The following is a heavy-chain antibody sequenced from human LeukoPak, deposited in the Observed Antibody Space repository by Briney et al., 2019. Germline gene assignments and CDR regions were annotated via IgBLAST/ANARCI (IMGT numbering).Heavy chain of an antibody. V-gene: IGHV3-23*01. CDR1: GFTFNNYA. CDR3: AKDRSIGTYYAFDS. D-gene: IGHD1-26*01. CDR2: VSGSGAIA. Sequence: GGSLRLSCAASGFTFNNYAMSWVRQAPGKGLEWVSTVSGSGAIAYYTDSDKGRFTISRDNSKNTLYLQMSSLTAKDTAVYYCAKDRSIGTYYAFDSWGQGTLVTVSS. J-gene: IGHJ4*02.